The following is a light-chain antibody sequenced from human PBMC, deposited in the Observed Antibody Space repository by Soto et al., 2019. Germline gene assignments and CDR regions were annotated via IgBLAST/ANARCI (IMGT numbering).Light chain of an antibody. CDR3: CSYAGRYTYV. J-gene: IGLJ1*01. CDR2: DVS. Sequence: QSVLTQPRSVSGSPGQSVSISCTGTSSDVGGYTYVSWYQQHPGKAPKVMICDVSKRPSGVPDRFSGSKSGNTASLTISGLQSEDEADYYCCSYAGRYTYVFGTGTKVTVL. CDR1: SSDVGGYTY. V-gene: IGLV2-11*01.